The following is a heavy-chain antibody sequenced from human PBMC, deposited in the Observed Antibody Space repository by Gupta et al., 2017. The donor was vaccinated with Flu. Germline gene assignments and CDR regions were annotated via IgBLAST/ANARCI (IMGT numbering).Heavy chain of an antibody. Sequence: RQAPGKGLEWVSVIYSGGSTYYADSVKGRFTISRDNSKNTLYLQMNSLRAEDTAVYYCARARTIFGVVHLADWGQGTLVTVSS. J-gene: IGHJ4*02. D-gene: IGHD3-3*01. V-gene: IGHV3-53*01. CDR3: ARARTIFGVVHLAD. CDR2: IYSGGST.